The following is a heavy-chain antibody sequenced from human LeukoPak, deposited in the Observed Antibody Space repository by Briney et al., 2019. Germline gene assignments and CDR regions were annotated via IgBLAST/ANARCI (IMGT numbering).Heavy chain of an antibody. Sequence: GASVKVSCKASGGTFSSYAISWVRQAPGQGLEWMGRIIPIFGTANYAQKFQGRVTITADKSTSTAYMELSSLRSEDTAVYYCAAVVVGATSTLRPYYYYMDVWGKGTTVTVSS. V-gene: IGHV1-69*06. D-gene: IGHD1-26*01. J-gene: IGHJ6*03. CDR1: GGTFSSYA. CDR2: IIPIFGTA. CDR3: AAVVVGATSTLRPYYYYMDV.